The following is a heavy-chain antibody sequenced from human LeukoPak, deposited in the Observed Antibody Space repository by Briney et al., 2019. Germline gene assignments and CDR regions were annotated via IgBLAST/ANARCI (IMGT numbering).Heavy chain of an antibody. V-gene: IGHV3-30*02. CDR1: GFTFSSYG. J-gene: IGHJ4*02. Sequence: GGSLRLSCAVSGFTFSSYGMHWVRQAPGKGLEWVAFIRYDGSNKYYADSVKGRFTISRDNSKNTLYLQMNSLRAEDTAVYYCVREDGSSYYFDYWGQGTLVTVAS. D-gene: IGHD6-6*01. CDR2: IRYDGSNK. CDR3: VREDGSSYYFDY.